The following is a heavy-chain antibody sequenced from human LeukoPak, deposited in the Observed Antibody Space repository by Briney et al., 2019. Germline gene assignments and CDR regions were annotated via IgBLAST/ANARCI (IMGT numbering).Heavy chain of an antibody. V-gene: IGHV4-59*01. CDR1: GGSISSYY. CDR2: IYYSGST. Sequence: SETLSLTCTVSGGSISSYYWSWIRQPPGKGLEWIGYIYYSGSTNYNPSLKSRVTISVDTSKNQFSLKLSSVTAADTAVYYCARGSYGFWSGYSWFDPWGQGTLVTVSS. D-gene: IGHD3-3*01. CDR3: ARGSYGFWSGYSWFDP. J-gene: IGHJ5*02.